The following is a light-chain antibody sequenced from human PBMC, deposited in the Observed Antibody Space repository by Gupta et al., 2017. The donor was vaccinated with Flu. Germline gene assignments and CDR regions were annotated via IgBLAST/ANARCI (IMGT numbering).Light chain of an antibody. V-gene: IGKV3-11*01. CDR2: DTS. J-gene: IGKJ2*01. CDR3: QHRGNWPPDAT. CDR1: QSVSTN. Sequence: TLSLSPGEKATLSCRARQSVSTNLGWYQQKPGRAPRLLIYDTSTRATGIPARFSGSGSGTEFTLTISSLEPEDFALYYCQHRGNWPPDATFGQGTKLEIK.